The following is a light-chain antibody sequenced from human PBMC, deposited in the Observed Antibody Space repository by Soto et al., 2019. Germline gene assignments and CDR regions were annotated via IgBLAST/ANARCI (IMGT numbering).Light chain of an antibody. CDR1: QGISNY. J-gene: IGKJ3*01. V-gene: IGKV1-27*01. CDR2: TTS. Sequence: DIPMTQSPSSLSASVGDRVSITCRASQGISNYLAWYQQKPGKVPKLLIYTTSTLRSGVPSRFSGSGSGTDFTLTISSLQPEDVATYYCQKYNSAHPTCGPGTRVDI. CDR3: QKYNSAHPT.